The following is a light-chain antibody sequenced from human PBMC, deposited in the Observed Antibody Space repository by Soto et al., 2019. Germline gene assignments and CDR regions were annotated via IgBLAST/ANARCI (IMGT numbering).Light chain of an antibody. V-gene: IGKV1-5*03. J-gene: IGKJ1*01. CDR1: QSISSW. CDR3: QHSNSYSEA. CDR2: KAS. Sequence: DIEMTKSPSTLSASVGDRVVITCRASQSISSWLAWYQQKPGKAPKLLIYKASTLKSGVPSRFSGSGSGTEFTLTISILQPDDFATYYCQHSNSYSEAFGQGTKVELK.